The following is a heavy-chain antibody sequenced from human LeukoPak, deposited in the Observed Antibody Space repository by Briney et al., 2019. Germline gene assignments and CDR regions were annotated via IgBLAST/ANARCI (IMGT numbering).Heavy chain of an antibody. Sequence: GGSLRLSCAASGFTFSSYSMNWVRQAPGKGLEWVSYISSSSSTIYYADSVKGRFTISRDNAKNSLYLQMNSLRAEDTAVYYCARNNYGDYVVGSWFDPWGQGTLVTVSS. CDR2: ISSSSSTI. V-gene: IGHV3-48*01. CDR1: GFTFSSYS. CDR3: ARNNYGDYVVGSWFDP. J-gene: IGHJ5*02. D-gene: IGHD4-17*01.